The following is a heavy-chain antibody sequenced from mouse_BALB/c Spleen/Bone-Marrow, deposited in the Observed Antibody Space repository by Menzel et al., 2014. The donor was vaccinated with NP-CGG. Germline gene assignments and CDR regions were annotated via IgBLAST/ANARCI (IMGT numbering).Heavy chain of an antibody. J-gene: IGHJ1*01. CDR2: INPSNGGT. D-gene: IGHD1-1*01. Sequence: QVQLQQSGAELVKPGASVKLSCKASGYTFSSYYMYWVKQRPGQGLEWIGEINPSNGGTKFNEKFKSKATLTVDKSSSTAYMQLGSLTSEDSAVYYCTRSNYGYWYFDVWGAGTTVTVSS. CDR1: GYTFSSYY. V-gene: IGHV1S81*02. CDR3: TRSNYGYWYFDV.